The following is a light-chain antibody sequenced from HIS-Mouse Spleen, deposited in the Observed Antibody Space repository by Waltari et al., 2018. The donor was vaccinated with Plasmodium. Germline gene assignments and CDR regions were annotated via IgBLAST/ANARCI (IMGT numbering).Light chain of an antibody. J-gene: IGLJ3*02. CDR2: EDS. Sequence: SYELTQPPSVSVSPGQTARITCSGDALPKKYAYWYQQKSGQAPVLVIYEDSKRPSGSPERFPGSSSGTMATLTSSGAQVEDEADYYCYSTDSSGNHRVFGGGTKLTVL. CDR3: YSTDSSGNHRV. V-gene: IGLV3-10*01. CDR1: ALPKKY.